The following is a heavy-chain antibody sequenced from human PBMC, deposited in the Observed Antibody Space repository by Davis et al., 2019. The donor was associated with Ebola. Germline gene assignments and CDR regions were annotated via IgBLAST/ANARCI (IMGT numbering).Heavy chain of an antibody. D-gene: IGHD3-22*01. CDR1: GFTFSSYA. CDR3: ARAENYYDSSGYIVYFDY. CDR2: ISGSGGST. V-gene: IGHV3-23*01. J-gene: IGHJ4*02. Sequence: PGGSLRLSCAASGFTFSSYAMSWVRQAPGKGLEWVSAISGSGGSTYYADSVKGRFTISRDNSKNTLYLQMNSLRAEDTAVYYCARAENYYDSSGYIVYFDYWGQGTLVTVSS.